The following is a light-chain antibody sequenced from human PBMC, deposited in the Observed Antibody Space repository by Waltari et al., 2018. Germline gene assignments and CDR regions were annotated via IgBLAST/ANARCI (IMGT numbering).Light chain of an antibody. CDR1: SSDVGHYNS. CDR3: SAYAGSNNLL. Sequence: QSALTQPPSPSGSPGQSLTISCPATSSDVGHYNSVSWYQQRTGSAPTLIVYEVQKRPAGVPDRFSGSKSGNTAYLTVSGLQGEDEAEYFCSAYAGSNNLLFGGGTKLTVL. CDR2: EVQ. J-gene: IGLJ3*02. V-gene: IGLV2-8*01.